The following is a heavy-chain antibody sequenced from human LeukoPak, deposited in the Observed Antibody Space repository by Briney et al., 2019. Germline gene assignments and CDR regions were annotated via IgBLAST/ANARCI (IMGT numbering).Heavy chain of an antibody. CDR2: INKDGSGK. D-gene: IGHD5-12*01. Sequence: PGGSLRLSCAASGFTFSSYWMSWVRQAPGRGLEWVADINKDGSGKYYVDSVKGRFTISRDNAKNSLYLQMNSLRAADTAVYYCARGYSGCERCLAPFNYWGQGTLVTVSS. CDR3: ARGYSGCERCLAPFNY. CDR1: GFTFSSYW. V-gene: IGHV3-7*01. J-gene: IGHJ4*02.